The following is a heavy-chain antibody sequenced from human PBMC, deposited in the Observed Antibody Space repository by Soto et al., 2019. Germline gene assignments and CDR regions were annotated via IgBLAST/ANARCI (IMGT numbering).Heavy chain of an antibody. D-gene: IGHD3-10*01. CDR1: GGTFSSYA. CDR3: ARDEMVRGVIKPHHYYYGMDV. V-gene: IGHV1-69*13. CDR2: IIPIFGTA. J-gene: IGHJ6*02. Sequence: SVKVSCKASGGTFSSYAISWVRQAPGQGLEWMGGIIPIFGTANYAQKFQGRVTITADESTSTAYMELSSLRSEDTAVYYCARDEMVRGVIKPHHYYYGMDVWGQGTTVTVSS.